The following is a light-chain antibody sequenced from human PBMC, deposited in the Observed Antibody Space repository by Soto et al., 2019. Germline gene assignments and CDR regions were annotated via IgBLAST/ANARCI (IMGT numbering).Light chain of an antibody. V-gene: IGKV1-5*01. Sequence: DIQMTQSPSTLSASVGDRVTITCRASQSISSWLAWYQQKPGKAPKLLIYDASSLESGVPSRFSGSGSGTEFTLTISSLQPDDFATYYCQQANILPPVFGGGTKVDIK. CDR2: DAS. CDR3: QQANILPPV. CDR1: QSISSW. J-gene: IGKJ4*01.